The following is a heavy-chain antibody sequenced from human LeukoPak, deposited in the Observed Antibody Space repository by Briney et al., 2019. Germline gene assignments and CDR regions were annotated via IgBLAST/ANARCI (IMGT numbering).Heavy chain of an antibody. CDR3: AKDEQWELLGAAFDI. Sequence: PGGSLRLSCAASGFTFSNYAMNWVCQAPGKGLEWVSAISAGGGSTYYADSVKGRFTISRDNSKNTLYLQMNSLRAEDTAVYYCAKDEQWELLGAAFDIWGQGTMVTVSS. D-gene: IGHD1-26*01. J-gene: IGHJ3*02. CDR1: GFTFSNYA. CDR2: ISAGGGST. V-gene: IGHV3-23*01.